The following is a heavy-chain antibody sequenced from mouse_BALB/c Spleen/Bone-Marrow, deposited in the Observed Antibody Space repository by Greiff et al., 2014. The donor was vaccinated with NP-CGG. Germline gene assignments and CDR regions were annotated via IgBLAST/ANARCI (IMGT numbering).Heavy chain of an antibody. Sequence: EVQLVESGTELARPGASVKMSCTASGYTITSYWMHWVKQRPGQGLEWIGAIYPGNSNTSYNQKFKGKATMTAVTSTSTAYMDLSSLMNEDTADYNGTRGIARVVATRAMDYWGQGTSVTVSS. V-gene: IGHV1-5*01. J-gene: IGHJ4*01. CDR1: GYTITSYW. CDR3: TRGIARVVATRAMDY. D-gene: IGHD1-1*01. CDR2: IYPGNSNT.